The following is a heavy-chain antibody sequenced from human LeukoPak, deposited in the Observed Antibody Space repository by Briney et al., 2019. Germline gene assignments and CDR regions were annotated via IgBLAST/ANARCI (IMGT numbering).Heavy chain of an antibody. CDR2: IGTSSTTI. Sequence: GGSLRLSCAASGSTFSSYTMNWVRQPPGKGLEWVSNIGTSSTTIYYADSVKGRFTISRDNAKNSLYLQMNSLRADDTAVYYCARFAAGGSYYYYMDVWGKGTTVTVSS. D-gene: IGHD6-25*01. CDR1: GSTFSSYT. V-gene: IGHV3-48*01. J-gene: IGHJ6*03. CDR3: ARFAAGGSYYYYMDV.